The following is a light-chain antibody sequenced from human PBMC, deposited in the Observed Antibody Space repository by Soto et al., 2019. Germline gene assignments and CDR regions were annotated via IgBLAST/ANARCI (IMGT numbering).Light chain of an antibody. J-gene: IGLJ1*01. CDR1: SSDVGGYDD. Sequence: QSALTQPPSASGSPGQSVTIPCTGTSSDVGGYDDVSWYQQHPGKAPKLMIYEVTKRPAGVPDRFSGSKSGNTASLTVSGLQAEEEADYFCSSDAGICNYVFGTGTKVTVL. CDR2: EVT. V-gene: IGLV2-8*01. CDR3: SSDAGICNYV.